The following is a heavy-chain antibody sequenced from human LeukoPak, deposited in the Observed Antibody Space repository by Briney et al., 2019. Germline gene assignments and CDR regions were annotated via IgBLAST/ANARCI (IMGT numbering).Heavy chain of an antibody. CDR2: IYTSGST. J-gene: IGHJ6*03. CDR1: GGSISTSNYY. V-gene: IGHV4-39*07. D-gene: IGHD3-9*01. CDR3: ARVGRDILTWAVMGMDV. Sequence: SETLSLTCTVSGGSISTSNYYWGWIRQPPGKGLEWIGRIYTSGSTNYNPSLKSRVTMSVDTSKNQFSLKLSSVTAADTAVYYCARVGRDILTWAVMGMDVWGKGTTVTISS.